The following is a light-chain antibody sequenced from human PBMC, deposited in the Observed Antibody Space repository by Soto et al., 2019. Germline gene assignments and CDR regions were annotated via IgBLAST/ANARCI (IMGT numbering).Light chain of an antibody. CDR2: GAS. Sequence: MTQSPSSLSASTGDRVTITCRASQGISSYLAWYQQKPGQAPRLLIYGASTRATGIPTRFSGSGSGTEFTLTISSLQSEDFAVYYCEQYNSWPPLYTFGQGTKLEIK. J-gene: IGKJ2*01. CDR3: EQYNSWPPLYT. V-gene: IGKV3-15*01. CDR1: QGISSY.